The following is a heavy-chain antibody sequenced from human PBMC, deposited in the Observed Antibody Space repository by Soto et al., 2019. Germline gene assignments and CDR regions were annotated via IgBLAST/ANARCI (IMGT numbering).Heavy chain of an antibody. J-gene: IGHJ4*02. CDR2: ISGGST. V-gene: IGHV3-23*01. Sequence: EVQLLESGGGLVQPGGSLRLSCAASGFTFSSYAMSWVRQAPGKGLEWVSAISGGSTYYADSVKGRFTISRDNSKNTLYLQMNSLRAEDTAVYYCAKDSYDSGDFDYWGQGTLVTVSS. CDR3: AKDSYDSGDFDY. D-gene: IGHD3-22*01. CDR1: GFTFSSYA.